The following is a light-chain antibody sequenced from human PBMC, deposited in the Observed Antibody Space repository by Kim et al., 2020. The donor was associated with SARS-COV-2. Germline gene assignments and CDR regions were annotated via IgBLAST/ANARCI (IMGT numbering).Light chain of an antibody. J-gene: IGKJ1*01. CDR1: HSVSRW. CDR2: RAT. CDR3: QQYNNFSWS. Sequence: ASVGDRVTITCRASHSVSRWLAWYQQKPGKSPKLLIYRATDLESGSPSRFSGSGSETDFTLTISSLQPDDFATYYCQQYNNFSWSFGHGTKVDIK. V-gene: IGKV1-5*03.